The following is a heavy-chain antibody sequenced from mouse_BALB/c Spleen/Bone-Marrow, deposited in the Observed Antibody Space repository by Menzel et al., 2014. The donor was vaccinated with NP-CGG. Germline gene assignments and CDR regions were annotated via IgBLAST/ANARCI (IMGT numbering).Heavy chain of an antibody. J-gene: IGHJ4*01. CDR2: IWGGGGT. Sequence: VKLLESGPGLVAPSQNLSITCTVSGFSLSRYNILWIRQPPGKGLEWLGMIWGGGGTDHNSALKSRLRISKDNSKSQIFLKINSLQIDDTAMYYCARKDGGYYVMDYWGQGTSVTVSS. V-gene: IGHV2-6-4*01. CDR3: ARKDGGYYVMDY. CDR1: GFSLSRYN. D-gene: IGHD2-3*01.